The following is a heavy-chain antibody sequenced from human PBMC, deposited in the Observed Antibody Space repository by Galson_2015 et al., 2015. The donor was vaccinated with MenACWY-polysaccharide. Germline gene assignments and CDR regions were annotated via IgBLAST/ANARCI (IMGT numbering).Heavy chain of an antibody. J-gene: IGHJ4*02. CDR3: AKGSRSASPYYLDY. CDR2: ITDDSSDT. Sequence: SLRLSCAASGFSFSSYAMSWVRQAPGKGLEWVAAITDDSSDTYYADSVKGRFAISRDNSRNTLFLQMNNLRVDDTAVYYCAKGSRSASPYYLDYWGQGTLVTVSS. V-gene: IGHV3-23*01. D-gene: IGHD6-6*01. CDR1: GFSFSSYA.